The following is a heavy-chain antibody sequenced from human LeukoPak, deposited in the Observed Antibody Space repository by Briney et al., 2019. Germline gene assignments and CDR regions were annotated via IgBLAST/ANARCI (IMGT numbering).Heavy chain of an antibody. CDR1: GGTFSSYA. J-gene: IGHJ4*02. Sequence: SVKVSCKASGGTFSSYAISRVRQAPGQGLEWMGGIIPIFGTANYAQKFQGRVTITADESTSTAYMELSSLRSEDTAVYYCARSPNYGDFRTFDYWGQGTLVTVSS. CDR3: ARSPNYGDFRTFDY. V-gene: IGHV1-69*13. CDR2: IIPIFGTA. D-gene: IGHD4-17*01.